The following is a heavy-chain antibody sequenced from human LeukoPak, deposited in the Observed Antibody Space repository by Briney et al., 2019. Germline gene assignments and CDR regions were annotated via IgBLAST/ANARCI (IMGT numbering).Heavy chain of an antibody. Sequence: PSETLSLTCTVSGGSISSYYWTWIRQPAGKGLEWIGRIYASGSTNYNPSLKSRVTMSVDTSKNQFSLKLTSVTAADTAVYYCAREYSSSSGKNAFDIWGQGTSVTVSS. CDR2: IYASGST. V-gene: IGHV4-4*07. J-gene: IGHJ3*02. D-gene: IGHD6-6*01. CDR3: AREYSSSSGKNAFDI. CDR1: GGSISSYY.